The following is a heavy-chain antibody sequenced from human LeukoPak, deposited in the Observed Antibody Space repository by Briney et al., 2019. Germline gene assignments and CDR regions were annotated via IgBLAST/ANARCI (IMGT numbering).Heavy chain of an antibody. CDR1: GYTFSSYY. CDR3: ARIRDGCNDAYDI. V-gene: IGHV1-46*01. J-gene: IGHJ3*02. CDR2: INPTAGNT. D-gene: IGHD5-24*01. Sequence: ASVKVSCKASGYTFSSYYLHWVRQAPGQGLEWMGLINPTAGNTYYAQRFQGRVTMTRNTSTSTVYMELSSLRSEDTAVYYCARIRDGCNDAYDIWGQGTMVSVPS.